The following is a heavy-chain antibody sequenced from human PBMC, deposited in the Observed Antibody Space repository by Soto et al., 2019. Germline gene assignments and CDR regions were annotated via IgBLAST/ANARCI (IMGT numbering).Heavy chain of an antibody. V-gene: IGHV4-4*07. CDR1: GGSINSYY. J-gene: IGHJ5*02. Sequence: PSGTLSLTCTVSGGSINSYYWSWIRQPAGKGLEWIGRIYTSGSTNYNPSLKSRVTMSVDTSKNRFSLKLSSVTAADTAVYYCARGIYSKVGATIWFDPWGQGTLVTVSS. D-gene: IGHD1-26*01. CDR3: ARGIYSKVGATIWFDP. CDR2: IYTSGST.